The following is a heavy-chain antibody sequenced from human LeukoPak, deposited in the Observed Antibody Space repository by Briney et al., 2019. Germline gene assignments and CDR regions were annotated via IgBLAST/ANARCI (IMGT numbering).Heavy chain of an antibody. D-gene: IGHD3-22*01. Sequence: SVKVSCKASGGTFSSYAISWVRQAPGQGLEWMGRIIPILGIANYAQKFQGRVTITADKSTSTAYMELSSLRSEDTAVYYCARVGSSGYYHFDYWGQETLVTVSS. J-gene: IGHJ4*02. CDR1: GGTFSSYA. V-gene: IGHV1-69*04. CDR3: ARVGSSGYYHFDY. CDR2: IIPILGIA.